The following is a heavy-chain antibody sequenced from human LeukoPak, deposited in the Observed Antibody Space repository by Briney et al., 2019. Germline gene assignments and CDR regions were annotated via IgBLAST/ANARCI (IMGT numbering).Heavy chain of an antibody. D-gene: IGHD5-12*01. CDR1: GFTFSSYG. Sequence: LSGGSLRHSCAASGFTFSSYGMHWVRQAPGKGLEWVAVIWYDGSNKYYADSVKGRFTISRDNSKNTLYLQMNSLRAEDTAVYYCARDGGYDYPGYVGPDYWGQGTLVTVSS. CDR3: ARDGGYDYPGYVGPDY. V-gene: IGHV3-33*01. CDR2: IWYDGSNK. J-gene: IGHJ4*02.